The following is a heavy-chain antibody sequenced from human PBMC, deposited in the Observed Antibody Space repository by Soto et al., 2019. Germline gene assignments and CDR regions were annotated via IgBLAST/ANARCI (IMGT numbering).Heavy chain of an antibody. CDR2: VSNTSAYI. Sequence: EVQLVESGGGLVKPGGSLRLSCTASGFTFSSYTMNWVRQAPGTGLEWVAAVSNTSAYIWYAEAAIDRFTLSRDNAKTSLYLQMNSLRAEDTAVYHCARGVYGDYTHQYFGYWGQGTLVSVSS. V-gene: IGHV3-21*01. CDR3: ARGVYGDYTHQYFGY. D-gene: IGHD4-17*01. J-gene: IGHJ4*02. CDR1: GFTFSSYT.